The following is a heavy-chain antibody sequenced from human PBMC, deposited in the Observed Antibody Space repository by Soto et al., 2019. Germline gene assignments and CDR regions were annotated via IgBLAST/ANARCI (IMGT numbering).Heavy chain of an antibody. V-gene: IGHV3-21*01. CDR1: GFTFSSYS. CDR2: ISSSSSYI. J-gene: IGHJ4*02. CDR3: ARACLGDCYLFDY. Sequence: GGSLRLSCAASGFTFSSYSMNWVRQAPGKGLEWVSSISSSSSYIYYADSVKGRFTISRDNAKKSLYLQMNSLRAEDTAVYYCARACLGDCYLFDYWGQGTLVTVSS. D-gene: IGHD2-21*02.